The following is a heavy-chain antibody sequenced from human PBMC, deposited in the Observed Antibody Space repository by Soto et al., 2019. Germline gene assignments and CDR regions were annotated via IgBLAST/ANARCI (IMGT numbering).Heavy chain of an antibody. Sequence: QVQLVQSGAEVQKPGASVKVSCKASGYTFTSYGISWVRQAPGQGLEWMGWISAYNGNTNYEQKLQGRVTMTTDTSTSTAYMELRSLRSDDTAVYYFARAPGQWHDYGEYIPFDPWGQGTLVTVSS. CDR3: ARAPGQWHDYGEYIPFDP. CDR2: ISAYNGNT. D-gene: IGHD4-17*01. V-gene: IGHV1-18*01. CDR1: GYTFTSYG. J-gene: IGHJ5*02.